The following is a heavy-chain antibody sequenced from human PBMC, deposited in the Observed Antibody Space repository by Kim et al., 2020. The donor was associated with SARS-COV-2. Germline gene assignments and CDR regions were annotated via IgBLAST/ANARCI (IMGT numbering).Heavy chain of an antibody. CDR3: VTGIGVLGGAYYYDY. J-gene: IGHJ4*02. V-gene: IGHV1-24*01. CDR1: GYTLSKIS. D-gene: IGHD3-16*01. Sequence: ASVKVSCKVSGYTLSKISIHWVRQAPGKGPEWMGGFHAEDGETIYAQNLQGRATMTEDISTDTANMELSSLRSDDTAIYYCVTGIGVLGGAYYYDYWGQGTLVTVSS. CDR2: FHAEDGET.